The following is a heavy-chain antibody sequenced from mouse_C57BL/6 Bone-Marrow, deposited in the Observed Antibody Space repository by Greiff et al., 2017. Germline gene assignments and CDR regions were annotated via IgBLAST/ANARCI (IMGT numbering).Heavy chain of an antibody. CDR1: GFNFKNTY. Sequence: EVQLLQSVADLVRPGASVKFSCTASGFNFKNTYMHWVKQTPEQGLEWIGRIVPASGNTKYAPKFPGMSTITADTSSNKAYLKLSSQTSEDTAIYYCALNGNYDAWFAYWGQGTLVTVSA. J-gene: IGHJ3*01. D-gene: IGHD2-1*01. V-gene: IGHV14-3*01. CDR3: ALNGNYDAWFAY. CDR2: IVPASGNT.